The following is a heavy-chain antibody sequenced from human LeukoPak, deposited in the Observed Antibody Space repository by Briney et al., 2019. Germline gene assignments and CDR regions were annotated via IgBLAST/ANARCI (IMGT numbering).Heavy chain of an antibody. CDR3: ARLDHGDYFDY. D-gene: IGHD7-27*01. Sequence: SETLSLTCTVSGGSISSYYWSWIRQPPGKGLEWIGYIYYSGSTNYNPSLKSRVTISVDKSKNQFSLKLSSVTAADTAVYYCARLDHGDYFDYWGQGTLVTVSS. J-gene: IGHJ4*02. V-gene: IGHV4-59*12. CDR2: IYYSGST. CDR1: GGSISSYY.